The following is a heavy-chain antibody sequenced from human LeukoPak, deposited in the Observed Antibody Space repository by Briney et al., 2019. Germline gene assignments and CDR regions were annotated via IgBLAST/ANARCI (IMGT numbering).Heavy chain of an antibody. CDR1: GGTFSSYA. V-gene: IGHV1-69*01. CDR3: ARDHPEPRARNWNYRSNWFDP. Sequence: SVKVSCKASGGTFSSYAISWVRQAPGQGLERMGGIIPIFGTTNYAQKFQGRVTITADESTSTAYMELSSLRSEDTAVYYCARDHPEPRARNWNYRSNWFDPWGQGTLVTVSS. J-gene: IGHJ5*02. CDR2: IIPIFGTT. D-gene: IGHD1-7*01.